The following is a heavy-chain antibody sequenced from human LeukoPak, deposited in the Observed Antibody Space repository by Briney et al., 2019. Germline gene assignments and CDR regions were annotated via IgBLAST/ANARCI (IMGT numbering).Heavy chain of an antibody. V-gene: IGHV3-74*01. D-gene: IGHD3-22*01. CDR2: INTDGSST. J-gene: IGHJ6*02. CDR1: GFAFSSYW. CDR3: ARDSYDSGLYYGMDV. Sequence: GGSLRLSCAASGFAFSSYWMHWVRQAPGKGLVWVSRINTDGSSTSYADSVKGRFTISRDNAKNTLYLQMSSLRAEDTAVYYCARDSYDSGLYYGMDVWGQGTTVTVSS.